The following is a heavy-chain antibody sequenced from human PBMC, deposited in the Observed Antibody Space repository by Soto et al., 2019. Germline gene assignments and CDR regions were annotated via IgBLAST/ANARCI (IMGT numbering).Heavy chain of an antibody. D-gene: IGHD3-3*01. J-gene: IGHJ4*02. Sequence: EAQLVESGGGFVQSDRSLRLSCAGSGFIFDDFAIHWVRQAPGKGLEWVSGISWNSDSIGYADSVKGRFTISRDNAKNSLSLQMNSLRPEDTALYYCTKVGGLYDFWSGPLHFDLWGQGTLVTVSS. V-gene: IGHV3-9*01. CDR2: ISWNSDSI. CDR1: GFIFDDFA. CDR3: TKVGGLYDFWSGPLHFDL.